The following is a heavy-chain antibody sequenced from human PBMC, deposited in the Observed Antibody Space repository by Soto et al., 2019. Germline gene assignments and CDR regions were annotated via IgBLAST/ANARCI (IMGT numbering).Heavy chain of an antibody. D-gene: IGHD2-15*01. CDR2: SYYTGTT. Sequence: QMQLLESGPGLVRPSETLFLTCAVSSGSISTSDYYWAWVRQSPGEGLDWIGSSYYTGTTFYNRSLRSRVTIDSDTSKNLSSLKLTSLTAADAAFYYRAKQRNGGNRYWFFDLWGRGTLVIVSS. CDR3: AKQRNGGNRYWFFDL. V-gene: IGHV4-39*01. CDR1: SGSISTSDYY. J-gene: IGHJ2*01.